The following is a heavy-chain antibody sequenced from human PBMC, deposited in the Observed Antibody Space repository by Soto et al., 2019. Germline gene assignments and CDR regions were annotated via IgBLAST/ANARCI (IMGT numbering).Heavy chain of an antibody. CDR2: TYYRSKWYN. V-gene: IGHV6-1*01. CDR1: GDSVSSNSAA. D-gene: IGHD3-9*01. CDR3: AREYFDWLSPHQYYFDY. Sequence: SQTLSLTCAISGDSVSSNSAAWNWIRQSPSRGLEWLGRTYYRSKWYNDYAVSVKSRITINPDTSKNQFSLQLNSVTPEDTAVYYCAREYFDWLSPHQYYFDYWGQGTLVTVSS. J-gene: IGHJ4*02.